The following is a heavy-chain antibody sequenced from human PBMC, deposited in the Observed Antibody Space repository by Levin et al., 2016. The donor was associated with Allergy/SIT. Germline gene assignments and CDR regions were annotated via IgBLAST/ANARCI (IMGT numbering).Heavy chain of an antibody. CDR2: ISSSSTI. CDR3: ARDGGRITMVRGVPLGVGRYYFDY. Sequence: VRQAPGKGLEWVSYISSSSTIYYADSVKGRFTISRDNAKNSLYLQMNSLRDEDTAVYYCARDGGRITMVRGVPLGVGRYYFDYWGQGTLVTVSS. J-gene: IGHJ4*02. D-gene: IGHD3-10*01. V-gene: IGHV3-48*02.